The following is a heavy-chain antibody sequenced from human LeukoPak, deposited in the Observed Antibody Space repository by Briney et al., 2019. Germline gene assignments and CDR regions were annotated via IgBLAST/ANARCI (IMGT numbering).Heavy chain of an antibody. CDR1: GFTFGDNY. V-gene: IGHV3-11*04. CDR2: ISSSGSTI. J-gene: IGHJ4*02. D-gene: IGHD6-13*01. CDR3: ARSTGTLNFDY. Sequence: GGSLRLSCAASGFTFGDNYMSWIRQAPGKGLEWVSYISSSGSTIYYADSVKGRFTISRDNAKNSLYLQMNSLRAEDTAVYYCARSTGTLNFDYWGQGTLVTVSS.